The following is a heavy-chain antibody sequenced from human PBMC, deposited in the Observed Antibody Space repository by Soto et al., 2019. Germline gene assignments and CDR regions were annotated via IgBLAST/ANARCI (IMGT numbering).Heavy chain of an antibody. J-gene: IGHJ4*02. Sequence: SVKVSCKASVGTFSSYAISWVRQSPGQGLEWMGGIIPIFGTANYAQKFQGRVTITADESTSTAYMELSSLRSEDTAVYYCARESSYGDYDPFDYWGQGTLVTVSS. CDR1: VGTFSSYA. V-gene: IGHV1-69*13. D-gene: IGHD4-17*01. CDR3: ARESSYGDYDPFDY. CDR2: IIPIFGTA.